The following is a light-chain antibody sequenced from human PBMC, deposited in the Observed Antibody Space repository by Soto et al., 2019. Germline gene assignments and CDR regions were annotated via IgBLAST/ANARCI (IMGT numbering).Light chain of an antibody. V-gene: IGLV2-23*01. CDR1: SSDVGSYNL. J-gene: IGLJ2*01. Sequence: QSALTQPASVSGSPGQSITISCTGTSSDVGSYNLVSWYQHRPGKAPKLMIYEGTKRPSGVSNRFSGSKSGNTASLTISGLQAEDEADYYCCSYASVSTLVFGGGTQLTVL. CDR3: CSYASVSTLV. CDR2: EGT.